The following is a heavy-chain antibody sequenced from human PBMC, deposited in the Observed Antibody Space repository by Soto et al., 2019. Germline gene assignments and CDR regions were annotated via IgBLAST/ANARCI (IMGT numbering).Heavy chain of an antibody. J-gene: IGHJ3*02. Sequence: QVQLVQSGAEVKKPGASVKVSCKASGYTFTSHGLTWVRQAPGQGLEWLGWISVYNGNTNYAQNLQGRVTMTTDTSTSTAYMELRGLRSDDTTVYYCARDLQYSGSLSGGGDAFDIWGQGTMVTVSS. CDR3: ARDLQYSGSLSGGGDAFDI. D-gene: IGHD1-26*01. CDR1: GYTFTSHG. CDR2: ISVYNGNT. V-gene: IGHV1-18*01.